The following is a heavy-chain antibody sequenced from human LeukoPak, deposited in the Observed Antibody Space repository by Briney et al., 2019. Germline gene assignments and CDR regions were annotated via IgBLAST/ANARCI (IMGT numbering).Heavy chain of an antibody. J-gene: IGHJ4*02. D-gene: IGHD2-8*02. V-gene: IGHV3-23*01. CDR1: GFTFSTFA. CDR3: ATYRQVLLPFES. Sequence: GGSLRLSCAASGFTFSTFAMIWVRQPPGKGLEWVSSIFPSGGEIHYADSVRGRFTISRDNSKSTLSLQMSSLRAEDTAIYYCATYRQVLLPFESWGQGTLVTVSS. CDR2: IFPSGGEI.